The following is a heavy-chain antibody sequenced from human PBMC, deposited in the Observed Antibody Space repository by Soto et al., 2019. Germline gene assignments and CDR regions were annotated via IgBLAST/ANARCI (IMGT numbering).Heavy chain of an antibody. CDR1: GDSISNFHW. D-gene: IGHD3-10*01. CDR3: ARDGGECLQSGGGWFDP. J-gene: IGHJ5*02. V-gene: IGHV4-4*02. CDR2: IVHSGST. Sequence: QVQLHESGPGLVKPSGTLSLTCAVSGDSISNFHWWTWLRQPPGRGLEWIGEIVHSGSTTYNPSLKSRVTISADKSTNQFSLKLNSVTAADTAVYYFARDGGECLQSGGGWFDPWGPGILVIVSS.